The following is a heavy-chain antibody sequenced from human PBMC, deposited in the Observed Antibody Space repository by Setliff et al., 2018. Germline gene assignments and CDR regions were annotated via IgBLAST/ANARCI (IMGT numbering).Heavy chain of an antibody. CDR3: ARAWGRRDYSYMDV. J-gene: IGHJ6*03. Sequence: SETLSLTCKVSGASVSSLYWNWIRQPPGXGLXWIGXXXXXXXXXXXXXXXXSXXXRISISXDTSKNQFSLHLKSVTAADAAVYYCARAWGRRDYSYMDVWGRGTTVTVSS. V-gene: IGHV4-59*02. D-gene: IGHD7-27*01. CDR1: GASVSSLY. CDR2: XXXXXXXXXXX.